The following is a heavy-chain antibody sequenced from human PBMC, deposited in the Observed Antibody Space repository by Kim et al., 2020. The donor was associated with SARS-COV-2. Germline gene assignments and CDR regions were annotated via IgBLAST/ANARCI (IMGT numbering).Heavy chain of an antibody. D-gene: IGHD1-1*01. CDR2: IYPSGTT. CDR1: DGSIRTYY. CDR3: ARSATLSGTTNAKYFFDY. V-gene: IGHV4-4*07. J-gene: IGHJ4*02. Sequence: SETLSLTCTVSDGSIRTYYWSWIRQPAGKGLEWIGRIYPSGTTNYNPSLRSRVTVSADPSKNQFYLRLSSVTAADTAIYYCARSATLSGTTNAKYFFDYWGQGILVTVSS.